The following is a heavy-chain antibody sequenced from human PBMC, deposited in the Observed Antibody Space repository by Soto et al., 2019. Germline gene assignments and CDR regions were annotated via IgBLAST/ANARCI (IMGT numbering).Heavy chain of an antibody. CDR2: IIPIFGTA. D-gene: IGHD2-2*01. V-gene: IGHV1-69*13. CDR1: GGTFSSYA. Sequence: PGASVKVSCKASGGTFSSYAISWVRQAPGQGLEWMGGIIPIFGTANYEEKFKGRVTVTAEESTSTAYMELSSLRSEDTAVYYCARSTPYVCSSTGCYFSWFDPGGQGTAVTVSS. CDR3: ARSTPYVCSSTGCYFSWFDP. J-gene: IGHJ5*01.